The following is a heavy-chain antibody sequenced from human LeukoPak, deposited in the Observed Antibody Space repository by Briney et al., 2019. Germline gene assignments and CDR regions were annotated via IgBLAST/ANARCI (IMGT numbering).Heavy chain of an antibody. V-gene: IGHV1-2*04. J-gene: IGHJ4*02. Sequence: ASVKVSCKASGYTFTGYYMHWVRQAPGQGLEWMGWINPNSGGTNYAQKFQGWVTMTRDTSISTAYMELSRLRSDDTAVYYCARAHRLWAHPYYFDYWGQGTLVTVSS. CDR2: INPNSGGT. CDR1: GYTFTGYY. CDR3: ARAHRLWAHPYYFDY. D-gene: IGHD3-10*01.